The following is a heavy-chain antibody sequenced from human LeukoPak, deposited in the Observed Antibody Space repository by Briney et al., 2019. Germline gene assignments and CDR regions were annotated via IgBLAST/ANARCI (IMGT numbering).Heavy chain of an antibody. Sequence: RASVKVSCKASGYTFTSYGISWVRPAPGQGLEWMGWISAYNGNTNYAQKLQGRVTMTTDTSTSTAYMELSSLRSEDTAVYYCARAYGICFDPWGQGTLVTVSS. D-gene: IGHD4-17*01. CDR1: GYTFTSYG. CDR3: ARAYGICFDP. J-gene: IGHJ5*02. CDR2: ISAYNGNT. V-gene: IGHV1-18*01.